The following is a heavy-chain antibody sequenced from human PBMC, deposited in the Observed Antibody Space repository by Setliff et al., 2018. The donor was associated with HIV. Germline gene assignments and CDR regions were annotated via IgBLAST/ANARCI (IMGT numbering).Heavy chain of an antibody. CDR2: INHSGST. Sequence: LSLTCAVSGYSIRSGYYWGWIRQSPGKGLEWIGEINHSGSTNYNPSLKSRVTISVDTSKNQFSLKLSSVTAADTAVYYCARRRGPLVRGVDPTPSFYFDYWGQGTLVTVSS. D-gene: IGHD3-10*01. J-gene: IGHJ4*02. V-gene: IGHV4-38-2*01. CDR3: ARRRGPLVRGVDPTPSFYFDY. CDR1: GYSIRSGYY.